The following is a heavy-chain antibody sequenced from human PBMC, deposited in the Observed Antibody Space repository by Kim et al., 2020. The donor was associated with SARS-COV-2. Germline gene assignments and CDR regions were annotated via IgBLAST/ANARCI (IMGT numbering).Heavy chain of an antibody. V-gene: IGHV6-1*01. D-gene: IGHD6-13*01. J-gene: IGHJ5*02. CDR3: ARESAAAVGAVVWFDP. Sequence: SVKSRITINPDTSKNQFSLQLNAVTPEDTAVYYCARESAAAVGAVVWFDPWGQGTLVTVSS.